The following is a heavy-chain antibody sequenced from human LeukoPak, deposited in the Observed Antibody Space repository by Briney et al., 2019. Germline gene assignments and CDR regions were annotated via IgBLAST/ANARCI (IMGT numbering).Heavy chain of an antibody. V-gene: IGHV3-30*03. CDR2: ISYDGSNR. CDR1: GFIFSNFD. Sequence: GGSLRLSCAASGFIFSNFDMHWIRQAPGKGLEWVAVISYDGSNRYYADSVKGRFTISRDNSKSTLYLQVDSLRAEDTAVYYCASNTGDWGQGTLVTVSS. D-gene: IGHD1-14*01. J-gene: IGHJ4*02. CDR3: ASNTGD.